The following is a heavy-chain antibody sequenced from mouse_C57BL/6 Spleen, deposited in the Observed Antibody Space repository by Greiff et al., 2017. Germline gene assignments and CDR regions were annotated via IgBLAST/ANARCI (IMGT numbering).Heavy chain of an antibody. CDR1: GYTFTSYD. J-gene: IGHJ1*03. V-gene: IGHV1-85*01. CDR3: ARYGSSYWYFDV. D-gene: IGHD1-1*01. Sequence: QVQLQQSGPELVKPGASVKLSCKASGYTFTSYDINWVKQRPGQGLEWIGWIYPRAGSTKYNEKFKGKATLTVDTSSSTAYMELHSLTSEDSAVYFCARYGSSYWYFDVWGTGTTVTVSS. CDR2: IYPRAGST.